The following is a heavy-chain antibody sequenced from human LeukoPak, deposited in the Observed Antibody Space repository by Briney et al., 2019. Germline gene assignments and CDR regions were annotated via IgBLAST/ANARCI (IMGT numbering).Heavy chain of an antibody. D-gene: IGHD3-10*01. J-gene: IGHJ4*02. V-gene: IGHV3-53*01. Sequence: PGGSLRLSCAASGFTVSSNYMSWIRQAPGKGLEWVSVIYSGGSTYYADSVKSRFTISRDNSKNPLYLQMNSLSAEDTAVYYCAREGHGSGSYYKNDWGQGTLVTVSS. CDR1: GFTVSSNY. CDR3: AREGHGSGSYYKND. CDR2: IYSGGST.